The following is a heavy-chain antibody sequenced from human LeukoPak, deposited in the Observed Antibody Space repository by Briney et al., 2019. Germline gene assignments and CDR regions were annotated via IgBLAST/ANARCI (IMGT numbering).Heavy chain of an antibody. CDR2: IYYSGST. J-gene: IGHJ4*02. CDR1: GGSFSGYY. V-gene: IGHV4-59*01. CDR3: ARLPGHYFDY. Sequence: SETLSLTCAVYGGSFSGYYWSWIRQPPGKGLEWIGYIYYSGSTNYNPSLKSRVTISVDTSKNQFSLKLSSVTAADTAVYYCARLPGHYFDYWGQGTLVTVSS.